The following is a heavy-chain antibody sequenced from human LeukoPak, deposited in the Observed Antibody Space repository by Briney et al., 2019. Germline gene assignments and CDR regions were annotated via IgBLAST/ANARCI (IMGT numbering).Heavy chain of an antibody. J-gene: IGHJ6*03. CDR3: ARHPWANYYYMDV. Sequence: SETLSLTCTVSGGSISSSNYYWGWLRQPPGKGREWIGSIYYSGSTYYNPSLKSRVTIFVDTSKNQFSLNLRSVTAADTAVYYCARHPWANYYYMDVWGKGTTVTVSS. V-gene: IGHV4-39*01. D-gene: IGHD7-27*01. CDR1: GGSISSSNYY. CDR2: IYYSGST.